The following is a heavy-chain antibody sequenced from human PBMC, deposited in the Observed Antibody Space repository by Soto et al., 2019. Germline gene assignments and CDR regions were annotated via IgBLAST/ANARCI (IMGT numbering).Heavy chain of an antibody. V-gene: IGHV4-39*01. Sequence: PSETLSLTCTVSGGSISSSSYYWGWIRQPPGKGLEWIGSIYYSGSTYYNPSLKSRVTISVDTSKNQFSLKLSSVTAADTAVYYCARHGMETSNWNYVIYYYYYMDVWGKGTTVTVSS. J-gene: IGHJ6*03. CDR2: IYYSGST. D-gene: IGHD1-7*01. CDR1: GGSISSSSYY. CDR3: ARHGMETSNWNYVIYYYYYMDV.